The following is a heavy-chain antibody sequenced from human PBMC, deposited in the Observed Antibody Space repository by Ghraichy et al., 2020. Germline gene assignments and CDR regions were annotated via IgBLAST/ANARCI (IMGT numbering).Heavy chain of an antibody. V-gene: IGHV4-59*01. CDR3: ARSWTVGAPYYFDY. Sequence: ESLNISCTVSGGSISSYYWSWIRQPPGKGLEWIGYIYYSGSTNYNPSLKSRVTISVDTSKNQFSLKLSSVTAADTAVYYCARSWTVGAPYYFDYWGQGTLVTVSS. CDR2: IYYSGST. D-gene: IGHD1-26*01. J-gene: IGHJ4*02. CDR1: GGSISSYY.